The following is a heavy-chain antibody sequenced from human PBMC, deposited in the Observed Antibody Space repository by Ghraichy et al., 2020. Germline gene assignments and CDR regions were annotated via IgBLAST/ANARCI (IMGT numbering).Heavy chain of an antibody. V-gene: IGHV4-34*01. Sequence: SETLSLTCAVYGGSFSGYYWSWIRQPPGKGLEWIGEINHSGSTNYNPSLKSRVTISVDTSKNQFSLKLSSVTAADTAVYYCARAPWELLGLDFDYWGQGTLVTVSS. CDR1: GGSFSGYY. J-gene: IGHJ4*02. CDR2: INHSGST. CDR3: ARAPWELLGLDFDY. D-gene: IGHD1-26*01.